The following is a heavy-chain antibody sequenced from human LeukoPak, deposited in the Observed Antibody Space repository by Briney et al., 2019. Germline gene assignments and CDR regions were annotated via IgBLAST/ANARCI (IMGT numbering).Heavy chain of an antibody. CDR1: GLTFSSYA. CDR3: AKRDTAN. V-gene: IGHV3-23*01. J-gene: IGHJ4*02. CDR2: ISGGGGST. D-gene: IGHD5-18*01. Sequence: GGSLRLSCAASGLTFSSYAMSWVRQAPGKGLEWVSGISGGGGSTYYADSVKGRFTISRDNSNSTLYLQMNSLRAEDTAVYYCAKRDTANWGQGTLVTVSS.